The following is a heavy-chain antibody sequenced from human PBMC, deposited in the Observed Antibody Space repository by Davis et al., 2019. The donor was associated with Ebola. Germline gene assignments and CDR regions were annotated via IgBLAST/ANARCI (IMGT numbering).Heavy chain of an antibody. J-gene: IGHJ4*02. CDR1: GGSISSGGYY. V-gene: IGHV4-61*08. Sequence: PSETLSLTCTVSGGSISSGGYYWSWIRQHPGKGLEWIGYIYYSGSTNYNPSLKSRVTISVDTSKNQFSLKLSSVTAADTAVYYCAREDDLLGPQWGQGTLVTVSS. CDR3: AREDDLLGPQ. CDR2: IYYSGST. D-gene: IGHD1-26*01.